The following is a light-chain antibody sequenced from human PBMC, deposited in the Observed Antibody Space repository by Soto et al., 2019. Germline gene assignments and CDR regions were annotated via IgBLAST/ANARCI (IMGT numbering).Light chain of an antibody. J-gene: IGKJ2*01. CDR2: DSS. Sequence: DIQMTQSPSTLSASVGDRVTITCRASQSISSWLAWYQQKPGKAPKLLIYDSSTLESGVPSRFTASGAGTEFTLTLSSQQPDDFATYYCQQYNTYAHTFGRATKLEIK. CDR1: QSISSW. V-gene: IGKV1-5*01. CDR3: QQYNTYAHT.